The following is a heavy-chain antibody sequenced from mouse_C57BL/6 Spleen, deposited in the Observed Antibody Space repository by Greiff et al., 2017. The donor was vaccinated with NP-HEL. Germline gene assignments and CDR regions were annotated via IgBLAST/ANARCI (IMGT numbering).Heavy chain of an antibody. CDR1: GYTFTSYW. V-gene: IGHV1-53*01. D-gene: IGHD1-1*01. J-gene: IGHJ2*01. CDR3: ARSRYYGSSYDYFDY. Sequence: QVQLQQPGTELVKPGASVKLSCKASGYTFTSYWMHWVKQRPGQGLEWIGNINPSNGGTNYNEKFKSKATLTVDKSSSTAYMQLSSLTSEDAAVYYCARSRYYGSSYDYFDYWAKAPLSQSPQ. CDR2: INPSNGGT.